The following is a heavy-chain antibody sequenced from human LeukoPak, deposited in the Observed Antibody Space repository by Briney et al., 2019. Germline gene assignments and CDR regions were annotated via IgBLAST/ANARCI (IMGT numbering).Heavy chain of an antibody. CDR2: LRYDANNRYDKNND. CDR3: AEGDYYMEV. V-gene: IGHV3-30*02. Sequence: GGSLRLSCVASGVTFDNFGMHWVRQAPGKGLGWVAFLRYDANNRYDKNNDYYAVSVKGRFTISRDNSKNTLYLQMNSLKSEDTAVYYCAEGDYYMEVWGKGATVTVSS. CDR1: GVTFDNFG. J-gene: IGHJ6*03.